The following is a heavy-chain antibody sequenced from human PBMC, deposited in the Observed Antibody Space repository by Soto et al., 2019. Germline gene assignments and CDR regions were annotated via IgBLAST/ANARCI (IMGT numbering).Heavy chain of an antibody. CDR2: INPDGSEK. Sequence: PGGSLRLSCAASGFTFSSFWMDWVRQAPGKGLEWLANINPDGSEKHYVDSVKGRFTISRDNAKNSLYLQMSSLTAEDSALYYCSRSLDSWGQGTRVTVPQ. CDR1: GFTFSSFW. V-gene: IGHV3-7*01. J-gene: IGHJ4*02. CDR3: SRSLDS.